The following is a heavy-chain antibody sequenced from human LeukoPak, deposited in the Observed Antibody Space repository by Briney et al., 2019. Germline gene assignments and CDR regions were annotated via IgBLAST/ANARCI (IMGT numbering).Heavy chain of an antibody. J-gene: IGHJ4*02. V-gene: IGHV3-30-3*01. CDR1: GFMFWNYA. Sequence: GGSLRLSCAASGFMFWNYAMHGVRQAPGKGLEWVAVIAYDGNNKYYADSVEGRYTISRDNSKNTLYLQMDSLRPEDTAVYYCAREEYGDVYFDYWGQGTLVTVSS. CDR2: IAYDGNNK. CDR3: AREEYGDVYFDY. D-gene: IGHD4-17*01.